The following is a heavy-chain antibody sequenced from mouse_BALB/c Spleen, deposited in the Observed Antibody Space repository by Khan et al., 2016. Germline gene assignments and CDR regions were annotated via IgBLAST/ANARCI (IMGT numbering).Heavy chain of an antibody. V-gene: IGHV9-3*02. Sequence: QIQLVQSGPELKKPGETVKLSCKASGYTFTNYGMNWVKQAPGKGLKWMGWIHTNTGEPTYAEEFKGRFAFSLETSACPAYLQINNLKNEDTATYFCARGVDWFAYWGQGTLGTVAA. CDR1: GYTFTNYG. CDR2: IHTNTGEP. J-gene: IGHJ3*01. CDR3: ARGVDWFAY.